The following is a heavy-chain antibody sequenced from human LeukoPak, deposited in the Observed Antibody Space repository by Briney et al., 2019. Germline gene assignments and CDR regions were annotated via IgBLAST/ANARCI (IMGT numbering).Heavy chain of an antibody. J-gene: IGHJ4*02. V-gene: IGHV1-2*02. CDR1: GYTFTDYY. Sequence: GASVKVSCKASGYTFTDYYMHWVRQAPGQGLEWMGWINPKSGGRSYAQRFRGRVTMTRDTSISTAYMELSRLRSDDTAVYYCATGERLVPAAMWFDYWGQGTLVTVSS. CDR3: ATGERLVPAAMWFDY. CDR2: INPKSGGR. D-gene: IGHD2-2*01.